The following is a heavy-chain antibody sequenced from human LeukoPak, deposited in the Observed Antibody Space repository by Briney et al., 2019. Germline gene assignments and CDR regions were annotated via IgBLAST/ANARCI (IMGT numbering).Heavy chain of an antibody. CDR2: IYGGGGT. D-gene: IGHD3-10*01. J-gene: IGHJ3*02. V-gene: IGHV3-66*01. CDR3: ARAQTYLEAFDI. CDR1: GFTVSSNY. Sequence: GGSLRLSCVASGFTVSSNYISWVRQAPGKGLEWVSVIYGGGGTSYTDSVKGRFTISRDNSKTTLYLQMNSLTTEDTAVYYCARAQTYLEAFDIWGQGTMVTVSS.